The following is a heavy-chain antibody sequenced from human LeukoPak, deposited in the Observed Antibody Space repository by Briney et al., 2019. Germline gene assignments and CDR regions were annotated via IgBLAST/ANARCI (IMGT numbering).Heavy chain of an antibody. CDR1: GYTFTNYG. CDR2: MNPNSGNT. V-gene: IGHV1-8*03. Sequence: VASVKVSCKASGYTFTNYGISWVRQAPGQGLEWMGWMNPNSGNTGYAQKFQGRVTITRNTSISTAYMELSSLRAEDTAVYYCTNWAGTVDGFNGPFDFWGQGTLVTVSS. D-gene: IGHD3-10*01. J-gene: IGHJ4*02. CDR3: TNWAGTVDGFNGPFDF.